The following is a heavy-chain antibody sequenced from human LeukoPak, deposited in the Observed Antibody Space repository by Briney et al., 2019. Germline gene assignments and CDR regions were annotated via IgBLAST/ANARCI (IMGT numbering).Heavy chain of an antibody. CDR3: ARGGRDGYNIY. D-gene: IGHD5-24*01. CDR2: IYSGGST. V-gene: IGHV3-53*04. J-gene: IGHJ4*02. CDR1: GFTVSSNH. Sequence: GGSLRLSCAASGFTVSSNHMSWVRQAPGKGLEWVSVIYSGGSTYYADSVKGRFTISRHNSKNTLYLQMNSLRAEDTAVYYCARGGRDGYNIYWGQGALVTVSS.